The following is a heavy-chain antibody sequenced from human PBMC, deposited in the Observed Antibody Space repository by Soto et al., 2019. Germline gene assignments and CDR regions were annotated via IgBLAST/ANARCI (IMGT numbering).Heavy chain of an antibody. V-gene: IGHV5-51*01. CDR3: ARHPTTVTAKKENYYYYMDV. CDR2: IYPGDSDT. CDR1: GYSFTSYW. Sequence: PGESLKISCKGSGYSFTSYWIGWVRQMPGKGLEWMGIIYPGDSDTRYSPSFQGQVTISADKSISTAYLQWSSLKASDTAMYYCARHPTTVTAKKENYYYYMDVWGKGTTVTVSS. J-gene: IGHJ6*03. D-gene: IGHD4-17*01.